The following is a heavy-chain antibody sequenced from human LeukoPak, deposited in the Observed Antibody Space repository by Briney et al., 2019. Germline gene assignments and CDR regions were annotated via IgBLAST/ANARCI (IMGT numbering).Heavy chain of an antibody. CDR2: INRDGSST. D-gene: IGHD5-18*01. CDR3: ARGGGYSYGSFDY. J-gene: IGHJ4*02. V-gene: IGHV3-74*01. Sequence: GGSLRLSCAASGFTFSSYWMHWVRQAPEKGLVWVSRINRDGSSTSYADSVKGRFTISRDNAKNTLYLQMNSLRAEDTAVYYCARGGGYSYGSFDYWGQGTLVTVSS. CDR1: GFTFSSYW.